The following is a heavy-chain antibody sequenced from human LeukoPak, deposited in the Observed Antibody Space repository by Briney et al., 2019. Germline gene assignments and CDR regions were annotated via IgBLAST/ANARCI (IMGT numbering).Heavy chain of an antibody. CDR2: INPNSGGT. Sequence: ASVKVSCKASGYIFTSYYMHWVRQAPGQGLEWMGWINPNSGGTNYAQKFQGRVTMTRDTSISTAYMELSRLRSDDTAVYYCARTGVAGTWEFDYWGQGTLVTVSS. V-gene: IGHV1-2*02. J-gene: IGHJ4*02. D-gene: IGHD6-19*01. CDR1: GYIFTSYY. CDR3: ARTGVAGTWEFDY.